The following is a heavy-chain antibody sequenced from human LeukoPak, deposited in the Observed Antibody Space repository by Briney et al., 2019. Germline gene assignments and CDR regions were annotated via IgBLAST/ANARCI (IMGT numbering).Heavy chain of an antibody. V-gene: IGHV4-38-2*02. J-gene: IGHJ1*01. D-gene: IGHD6-19*01. Sequence: SETLSLTCTVSGYSISSGYYWGWIRQPPGKGLEWIGSIYHSGSTYYNPSLKSRVTISVDTSKNQFSLKLSSVTAADTAVYYCARDSYSSGWYNVYFQHWGQGTLVTVSS. CDR3: ARDSYSSGWYNVYFQH. CDR2: IYHSGST. CDR1: GYSISSGYY.